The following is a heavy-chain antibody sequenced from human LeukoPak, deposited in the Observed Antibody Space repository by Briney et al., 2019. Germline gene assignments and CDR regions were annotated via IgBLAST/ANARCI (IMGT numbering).Heavy chain of an antibody. CDR1: EFPLSSYA. Sequence: GGSLRLSCAASEFPLSSYAMSWVRQAPGKGLEWVSATSSSDAGTYYADSVRGRFTISRDNSKNTLYLQMNSLRAEDTAVYYCAKDPWSPRYYYYYMDVWGKGTTVTVSS. J-gene: IGHJ6*03. CDR2: TSSSDAGT. V-gene: IGHV3-23*01. D-gene: IGHD3-3*01. CDR3: AKDPWSPRYYYYYMDV.